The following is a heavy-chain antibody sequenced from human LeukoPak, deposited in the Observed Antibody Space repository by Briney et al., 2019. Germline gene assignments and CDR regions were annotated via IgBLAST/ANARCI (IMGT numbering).Heavy chain of an antibody. Sequence: GGSLRLSCAASRFTFSSYGMSWVRQAPGKGLEWVSGISSSGGSTYYADSVKGRFTISRDNSRNTLYLQMDSLRAEDTAVYYCARHLLWFGELSGGFDYWGQGTLVTVSS. D-gene: IGHD3-10*01. J-gene: IGHJ4*02. CDR1: RFTFSSYG. V-gene: IGHV3-23*01. CDR2: ISSSGGST. CDR3: ARHLLWFGELSGGFDY.